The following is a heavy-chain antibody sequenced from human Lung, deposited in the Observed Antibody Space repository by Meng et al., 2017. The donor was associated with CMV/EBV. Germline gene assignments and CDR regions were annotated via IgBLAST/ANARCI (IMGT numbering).Heavy chain of an antibody. V-gene: IGHV4-61*02. Sequence: VQLQASGPGLVKPSQTLSLTCTVSGDSISSDSYYWTWIRQPAGKGLEWIGRIYSSGRTNYDPSLRSRVSISVDTSKNQFSLKLKSVTAADAAIYYCARGYHLLYYFDYWGQGTLVTVSS. CDR2: IYSSGRT. CDR3: ARGYHLLYYFDY. J-gene: IGHJ4*02. CDR1: GDSISSDSYY. D-gene: IGHD2-2*02.